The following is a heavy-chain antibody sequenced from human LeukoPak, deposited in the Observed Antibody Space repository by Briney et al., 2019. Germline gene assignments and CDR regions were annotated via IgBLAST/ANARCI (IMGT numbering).Heavy chain of an antibody. CDR1: GLTFSSYS. Sequence: GGSLRLSCAASGLTFSSYSMNWVRQAPGKGLEWVSSISSSSSYIYYADSVKGRFTISRDNAKNSLYLQMNSLRAEDTAVYYCARGKKFPEWTALPDYMDVWGKGTTVTTSS. D-gene: IGHD3-3*01. CDR2: ISSSSSYI. V-gene: IGHV3-21*01. CDR3: ARGKKFPEWTALPDYMDV. J-gene: IGHJ6*03.